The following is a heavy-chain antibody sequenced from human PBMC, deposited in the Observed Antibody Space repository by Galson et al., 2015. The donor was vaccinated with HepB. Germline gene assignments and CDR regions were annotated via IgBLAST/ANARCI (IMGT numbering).Heavy chain of an antibody. CDR1: GYTFTNYY. V-gene: IGHV1-46*01. CDR2: INPSGGTT. CDR3: ARGKGGYCSGGSCYLLED. Sequence: SVKVSCKASGYTFTNYYIHWVRQAPGQGLEWMGIINPSGGTTSYAQKFQGRVTMTRDTSTSTVYMELSSLRSEDTAVYYCARGKGGYCSGGSCYLLEDWGQGTLVTVSS. J-gene: IGHJ4*02. D-gene: IGHD2-15*01.